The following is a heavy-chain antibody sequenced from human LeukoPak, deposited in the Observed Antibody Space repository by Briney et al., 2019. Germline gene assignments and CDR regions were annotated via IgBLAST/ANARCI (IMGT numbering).Heavy chain of an antibody. CDR2: IYYSGST. J-gene: IGHJ6*03. CDR3: ARASPPPAFYYMDV. Sequence: SETLSLTCTVSGGSISSSSYYWGWIRQPPGKGLEWIGSIYYSGSTYYNPSLKSRVTISVDRSKNQFSLKLSSVTAADTAVYYCARASPPPAFYYMDVWGKGTTVTVSS. CDR1: GGSISSSSYY. V-gene: IGHV4-39*07.